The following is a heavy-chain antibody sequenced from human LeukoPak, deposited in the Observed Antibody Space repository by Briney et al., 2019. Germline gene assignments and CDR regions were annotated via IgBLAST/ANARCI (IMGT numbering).Heavy chain of an antibody. J-gene: IGHJ5*02. CDR3: ARQVSGYCSSTSCYKYIDP. D-gene: IGHD2-2*02. Sequence: GESLKISCKGSGYSFITYRIGWVRQMPGKGLEWMGIIYPGDSDTRYSPSFQGQVTISADKSISTAYLQWSSLKASDTAMYYCARQVSGYCSSTSCYKYIDPWGRGTLVTVSS. CDR2: IYPGDSDT. CDR1: GYSFITYR. V-gene: IGHV5-51*01.